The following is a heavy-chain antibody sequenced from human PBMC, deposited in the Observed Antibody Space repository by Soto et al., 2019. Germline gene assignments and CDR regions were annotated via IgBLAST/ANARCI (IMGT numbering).Heavy chain of an antibody. CDR2: INDFGST. Sequence: QVQLQQWGAGLLKPSETLSLGCAVYGESVSGYYWNWIRQPPGKGLEWIGEINDFGSTNYKPSLASRVTISVDTSKKQFSLRLSSVTAADAAVYYCARRRRGITMVRGTYAMDVWGQGTTVTVSS. V-gene: IGHV4-34*01. D-gene: IGHD3-10*01. J-gene: IGHJ6*02. CDR1: GESVSGYY. CDR3: ARRRRGITMVRGTYAMDV.